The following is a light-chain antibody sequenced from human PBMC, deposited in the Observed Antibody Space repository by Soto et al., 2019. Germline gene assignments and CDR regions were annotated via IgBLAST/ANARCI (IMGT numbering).Light chain of an antibody. CDR3: QQYDNLLPIT. V-gene: IGKV1-33*01. Sequence: MQMTQSPSSLSASVGDRVTITCQASRDIAKNLNWYQQKPGKAPKLLIYDASSLQTGVPSRFSGSGSATHFTFTISSLQSEDIATYYCQQYDNLLPITFGQGTRLEIK. J-gene: IGKJ5*01. CDR2: DAS. CDR1: RDIAKN.